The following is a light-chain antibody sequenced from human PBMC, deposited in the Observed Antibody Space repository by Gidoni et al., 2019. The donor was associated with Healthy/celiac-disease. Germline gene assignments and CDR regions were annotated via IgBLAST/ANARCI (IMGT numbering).Light chain of an antibody. V-gene: IGKV1-8*01. CDR2: AAS. Sequence: IRMTQSPSSFSASIGDRVTITCRASQGISSYLAWYQQKPGKAPKLLSYAASTLQSGVPSRFSGSGSGTDFTLTISCLQSEDFATYYCQQYYSYPFTFGPGTKVDIK. CDR1: QGISSY. J-gene: IGKJ3*01. CDR3: QQYYSYPFT.